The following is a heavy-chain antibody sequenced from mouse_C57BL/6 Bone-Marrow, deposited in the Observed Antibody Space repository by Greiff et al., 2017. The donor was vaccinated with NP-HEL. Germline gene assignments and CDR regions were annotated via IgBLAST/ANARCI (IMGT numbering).Heavy chain of an antibody. V-gene: IGHV1-74*01. Sequence: QVQLQQPGAELVKPGASVKVSCKASGYTFTSYWMHWVKQRPGQGLEWIGRIHPSDSDTNYNQKFKGKATLTVDKSSSTAYMQLSSLTSEDSAVYYCAICGGHYGSSYDYAMDYWGQGTSVTVSS. D-gene: IGHD1-1*01. CDR2: IHPSDSDT. CDR3: AICGGHYGSSYDYAMDY. CDR1: GYTFTSYW. J-gene: IGHJ4*01.